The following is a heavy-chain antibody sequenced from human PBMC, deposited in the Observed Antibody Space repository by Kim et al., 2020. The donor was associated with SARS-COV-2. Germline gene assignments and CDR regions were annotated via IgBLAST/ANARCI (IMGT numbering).Heavy chain of an antibody. CDR3: AKRIGTVLDTSQFNFDS. D-gene: IGHD4-4*01. CDR2: ISNSADAT. V-gene: IGHV3-23*01. J-gene: IGHJ4*02. CDR1: GFTFSSFG. Sequence: GGSLRLSCAASGFTFSSFGMSWVRQAPGKGLEWVSAISNSADATHYADSVKGRFTISRDSSKNTLFLQMNSLRADDTAVYYCAKRIGTVLDTSQFNFDSWGQGTLVTVSS.